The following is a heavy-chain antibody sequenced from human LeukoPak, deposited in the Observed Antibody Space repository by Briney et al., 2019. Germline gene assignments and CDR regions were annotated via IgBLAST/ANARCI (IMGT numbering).Heavy chain of an antibody. D-gene: IGHD2-15*01. J-gene: IGHJ6*03. V-gene: IGHV4-59*01. CDR2: IYYSGST. Sequence: SESLSLTCTVSGGSISSYYWSWIRQPPGKGLEWIGYIYYSGSTNYNPSLKSRVTISVDTSKNQFSLKLSSVTAADTAVYYCARRRGVPLSYSYMHVWVKGTTVTVSS. CDR1: GGSISSYY. CDR3: ARRRGVPLSYSYMHV.